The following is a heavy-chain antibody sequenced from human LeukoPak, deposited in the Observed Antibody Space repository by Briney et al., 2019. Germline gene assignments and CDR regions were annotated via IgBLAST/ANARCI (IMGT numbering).Heavy chain of an antibody. CDR2: IYYSGST. D-gene: IGHD3-22*01. Sequence: SETLSLTCTVSGGSISSYHWSWIRQPPGKGLEWIGYIYYSGSTNYNPSLKSRVTISVDTSKNQFSLKLSSVTAADTAVYYCASSYDSSAPSGYWGQGTLVTVSS. CDR1: GGSISSYH. J-gene: IGHJ4*02. V-gene: IGHV4-59*01. CDR3: ASSYDSSAPSGY.